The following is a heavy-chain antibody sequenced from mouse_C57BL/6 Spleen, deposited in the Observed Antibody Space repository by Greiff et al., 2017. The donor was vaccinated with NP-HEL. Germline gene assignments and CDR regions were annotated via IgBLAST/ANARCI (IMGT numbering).Heavy chain of an antibody. Sequence: QVQLQQSGAELVRPGASVTLSCKASGYTFTDYEMHWVKQTPVHGLEWIGAIDPETGGTAYNQKFKGKAILTADKSASTAYMELRSLTSEDSAVYYCTRPAYYSNYHWYFDVWGTGTTVTVSS. CDR1: GYTFTDYE. V-gene: IGHV1-15*01. D-gene: IGHD2-5*01. CDR2: IDPETGGT. CDR3: TRPAYYSNYHWYFDV. J-gene: IGHJ1*03.